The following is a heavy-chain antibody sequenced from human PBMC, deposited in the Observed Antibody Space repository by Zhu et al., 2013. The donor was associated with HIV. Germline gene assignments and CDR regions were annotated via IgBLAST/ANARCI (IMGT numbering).Heavy chain of an antibody. D-gene: IGHD3-10*01. J-gene: IGHJ4*02. CDR2: MNPNSGNT. CDR1: GDTFSNYA. Sequence: QVQLVQSGAEVKKTGSSVKVSCKASGDTFSNYAISWVRQAPGQGLEWMGWMNPNSGNTGYAQKFQGRVTITRNTSISTAYMELSNLRSEDTAVYYCARRGSTYYYGSGSYYHFDYWGQGTLVTVSS. CDR3: ARRGSTYYYGSGSYYHFDY. V-gene: IGHV1-8*03.